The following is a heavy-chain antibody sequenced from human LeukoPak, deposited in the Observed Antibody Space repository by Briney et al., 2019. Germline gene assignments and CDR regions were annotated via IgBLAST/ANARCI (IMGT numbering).Heavy chain of an antibody. Sequence: ASVKVSCKASGYTFTGYYMHWVRQAPGQGLEWMGWINPNSGGTDYAQKFQGRVTMTRDTSISTAYMELSRLRSDDTAVYYCARDLRGYDFPPVYWGQGTLVTVSS. J-gene: IGHJ4*02. D-gene: IGHD5-12*01. CDR1: GYTFTGYY. CDR3: ARDLRGYDFPPVY. CDR2: INPNSGGT. V-gene: IGHV1-2*02.